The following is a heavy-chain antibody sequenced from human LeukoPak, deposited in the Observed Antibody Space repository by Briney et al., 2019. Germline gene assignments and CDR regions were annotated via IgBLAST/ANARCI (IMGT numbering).Heavy chain of an antibody. CDR1: GFTFSSYG. D-gene: IGHD3-10*01. CDR2: IWYDGSNK. Sequence: GRSLRLSCAASGFTFSSYGMHWVLQAPGKGLEWVAVIWYDGSNKYYADSVKGRLTISRDNSKNTLYLQMNCLRAEDTAVYYCARAGSYGSGSYTNWGQGTLVTVSS. J-gene: IGHJ4*02. CDR3: ARAGSYGSGSYTN. V-gene: IGHV3-33*01.